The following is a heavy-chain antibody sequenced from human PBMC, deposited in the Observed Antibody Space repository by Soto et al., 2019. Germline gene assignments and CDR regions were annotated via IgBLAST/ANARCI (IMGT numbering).Heavy chain of an antibody. CDR2: IYSGGST. J-gene: IGHJ4*02. D-gene: IGHD6-13*01. CDR1: GFTVSSNY. Sequence: EVQLVESGGGLVQPGGSLRLSCAASGFTVSSNYMSWVRQAPGKGLEWVSVIYSGGSTYYADSVKGRFTISRDNSKNTLYLQMNSLRAEDTAVYYCARVTRYSSSLNYWGQGTLVTVSS. CDR3: ARVTRYSSSLNY. V-gene: IGHV3-66*01.